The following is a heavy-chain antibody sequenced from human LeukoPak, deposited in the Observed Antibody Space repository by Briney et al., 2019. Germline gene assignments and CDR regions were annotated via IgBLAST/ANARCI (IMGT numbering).Heavy chain of an antibody. D-gene: IGHD1-1*01. Sequence: SETLSLTCTVSGGSISSGGYYWSWIRQHPGKGLEWIGYINDSGSTNSNPSLKSRVTMSVDTSKNQFSLKLSSVTAADTAVYYCTRRGRNNWGEGNDYWGQGTLVTVSS. J-gene: IGHJ4*02. V-gene: IGHV4-61*08. CDR2: INDSGST. CDR3: TRRGRNNWGEGNDY. CDR1: GGSISSGGYY.